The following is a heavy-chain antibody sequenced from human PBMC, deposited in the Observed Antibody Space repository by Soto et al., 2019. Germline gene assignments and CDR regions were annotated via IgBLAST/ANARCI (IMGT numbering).Heavy chain of an antibody. Sequence: PWGSLRLSCAASGFTFSSYSMNWVRQAPGKGLEWVSSISSSSSYIYYADSVKGRFTISRDNAKNSLYLQMNSLRAEDTAVYYCARPKWELLGYDYWGQGTLVTVSS. CDR2: ISSSSSYI. CDR1: GFTFSSYS. J-gene: IGHJ4*02. V-gene: IGHV3-21*04. D-gene: IGHD1-26*01. CDR3: ARPKWELLGYDY.